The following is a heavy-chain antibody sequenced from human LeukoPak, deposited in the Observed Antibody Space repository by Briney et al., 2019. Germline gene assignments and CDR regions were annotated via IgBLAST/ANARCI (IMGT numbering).Heavy chain of an antibody. D-gene: IGHD6-13*01. CDR3: AKERLYSSSWYGSYYYYYGMDV. J-gene: IGHJ6*02. V-gene: IGHV3-30*18. Sequence: PGGSLRLSCAASGFTFSSYGMHWVRQAPGKGLEWVSDISYAGSNKYYADSVKGRFTISRDNSKNTLYLQMNSLRAEDTAVYYCAKERLYSSSWYGSYYYYYGMDVWGQRTTVTVSS. CDR1: GFTFSSYG. CDR2: ISYAGSNK.